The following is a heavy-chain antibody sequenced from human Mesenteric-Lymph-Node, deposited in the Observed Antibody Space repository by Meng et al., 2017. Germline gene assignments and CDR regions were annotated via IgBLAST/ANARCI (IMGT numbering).Heavy chain of an antibody. CDR1: GGSFSDYY. J-gene: IGHJ4*02. V-gene: IGHV4-34*02. Sequence: QVQLQQWGAGLLKPSETLSLTCAVYGGSFSDYYWSCIRQPPGKGLEWIGEINHSGSTNYNPSLKSRVTISVDTSKNQFSLKLSSVTAADTAVYYCARGAYCSGGNCYPLDYWGQGTLVTVSS. D-gene: IGHD2-15*01. CDR3: ARGAYCSGGNCYPLDY. CDR2: INHSGST.